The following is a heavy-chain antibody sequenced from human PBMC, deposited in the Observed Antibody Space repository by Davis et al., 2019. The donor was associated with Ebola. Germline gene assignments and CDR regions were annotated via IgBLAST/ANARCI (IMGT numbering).Heavy chain of an antibody. J-gene: IGHJ4*02. Sequence: GGSLRLSCAASGFTFSSYGMHWVRQAPGKGLEWVAVISYDGSNKYYADSVKGRFTISRDNSKNTLYLQMNSLRAEDTAVYYCAKDWSLITFAPGDWGQGTLVTVSS. CDR1: GFTFSSYG. V-gene: IGHV3-30*18. CDR3: AKDWSLITFAPGD. D-gene: IGHD3-16*01. CDR2: ISYDGSNK.